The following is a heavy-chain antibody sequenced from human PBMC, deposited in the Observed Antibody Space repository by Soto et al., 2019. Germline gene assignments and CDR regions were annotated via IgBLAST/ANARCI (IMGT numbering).Heavy chain of an antibody. J-gene: IGHJ6*02. CDR1: GGSISSGDYY. Sequence: QVQLQESGPGLVKPSQTLSLTCTVSGGSISSGDYYWSWIRQPPGKGLEWIGYIYYSGSTYYNPSLKRLVTISVYSGNNQFSLKLSSVTAADTAVYYCARDNILGIMYGGMDVWGQGTTVTVSS. CDR3: ARDNILGIMYGGMDV. D-gene: IGHD3-10*02. V-gene: IGHV4-30-4*01. CDR2: IYYSGST.